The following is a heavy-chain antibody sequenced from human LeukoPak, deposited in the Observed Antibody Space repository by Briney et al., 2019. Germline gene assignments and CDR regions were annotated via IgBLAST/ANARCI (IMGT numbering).Heavy chain of an antibody. CDR3: ARGVYYYYYMDV. V-gene: IGHV1-2*06. CDR2: INPNSGGT. Sequence: ASVKVSCKASGYTFTGYYMHWVRQAPGQGLEWMGRINPNSGGTNYVQKFQGRVTMTRGTSISTAYMEPSRLRSDDTAVYYCARGVYYYYYMDVWGKGTTVTVSS. CDR1: GYTFTGYY. J-gene: IGHJ6*03.